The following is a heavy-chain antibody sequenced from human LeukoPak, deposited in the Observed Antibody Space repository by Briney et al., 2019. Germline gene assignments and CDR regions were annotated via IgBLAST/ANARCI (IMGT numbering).Heavy chain of an antibody. D-gene: IGHD3-10*01. CDR3: ARGHRYASGDYYYYGMDV. J-gene: IGHJ6*02. V-gene: IGHV3-30-3*01. Sequence: GGSLRLSCAASGFTFSSYAMHWVRQAPGKGMEWVAVISYDGSNKYYADSVKGRFTISRDNSKNTLYLQMNSLRAEDTAVYYCARGHRYASGDYYYYGMDVWGQGTTVTVSS. CDR1: GFTFSSYA. CDR2: ISYDGSNK.